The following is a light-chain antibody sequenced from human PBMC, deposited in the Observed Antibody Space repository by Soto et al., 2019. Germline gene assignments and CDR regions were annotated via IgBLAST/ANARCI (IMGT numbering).Light chain of an antibody. Sequence: EIVFTQSPGTLSLSPGERATLSCRASQSIRSNYVAWYQQKPGQGPRLLIYGASSRATGIPDRFSGSGSGTDFTLIISRXEPEDFAMYYCQQYGSSPSTFGQGTKVDIK. CDR1: QSIRSNY. CDR2: GAS. J-gene: IGKJ1*01. V-gene: IGKV3-20*01. CDR3: QQYGSSPST.